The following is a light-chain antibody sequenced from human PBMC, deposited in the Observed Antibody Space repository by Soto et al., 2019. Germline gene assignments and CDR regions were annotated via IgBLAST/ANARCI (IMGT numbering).Light chain of an antibody. J-gene: IGKJ1*01. CDR3: QQYGSSPPGWT. Sequence: EIVLTQSPGTLSLSPGERATLSCRASQSVSSSYLAWYQQKPGQALRLLIYGASSRATGIPDRFSGSGSGTDFTLTISRLEPEDFAVYYCQQYGSSPPGWTFGQGTKVEIK. CDR1: QSVSSSY. CDR2: GAS. V-gene: IGKV3-20*01.